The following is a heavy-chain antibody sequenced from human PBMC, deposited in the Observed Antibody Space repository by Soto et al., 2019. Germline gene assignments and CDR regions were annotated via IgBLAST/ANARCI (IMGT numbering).Heavy chain of an antibody. V-gene: IGHV3-7*03. J-gene: IGHJ6*02. Sequence: GGSLRLSCAVSGFTFSTYTMNWVRQFSQAPGKGLEWVANIKQDGSEKYYVDSVKGRFTISRDNAKNSLYLQMNSLRAEDTAVYYCARHFWRNNYGMDVWGQGTTVTVSS. CDR3: ARHFWRNNYGMDV. CDR2: IKQDGSEK. D-gene: IGHD3-3*02. CDR1: GFTFSTYT.